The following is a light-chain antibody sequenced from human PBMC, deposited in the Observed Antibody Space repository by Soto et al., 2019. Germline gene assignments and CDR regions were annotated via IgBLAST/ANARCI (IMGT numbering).Light chain of an antibody. CDR3: QQYHNWPRT. V-gene: IGKV3-15*01. Sequence: EIVMTQSPATLSVSPGERATLSCRASQSVSSNLAWYQQKPGQAPRLLIYAASTRATGVPARFSGSGSGTEFTLTISSLQSEDFVVYYCQQYHNWPRTFGQGTKVEIK. CDR1: QSVSSN. CDR2: AAS. J-gene: IGKJ1*01.